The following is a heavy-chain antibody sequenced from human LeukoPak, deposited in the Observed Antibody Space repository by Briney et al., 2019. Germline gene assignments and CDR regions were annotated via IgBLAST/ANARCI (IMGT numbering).Heavy chain of an antibody. J-gene: IGHJ6*02. CDR2: MWYDGSNK. CDR1: GFTFSSYG. D-gene: IGHD3-10*01. CDR3: ARDRGADHYYYGVDV. V-gene: IGHV3-33*01. Sequence: GRSLRLSCAASGFTFSSYGMHWVRQAPGKGLEWVAVMWYDGSNKYYADSVKGRFTISRDNSKNTLYLQMNSLRAEDTAVYYCARDRGADHYYYGVDVWGQGTTVTVSS.